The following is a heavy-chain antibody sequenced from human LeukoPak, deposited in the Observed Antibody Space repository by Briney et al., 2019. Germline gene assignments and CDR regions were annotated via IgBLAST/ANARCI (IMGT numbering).Heavy chain of an antibody. CDR1: GYTFTSYD. D-gene: IGHD6-6*01. CDR3: ARDGRRVAARPGYYYMDV. J-gene: IGHJ6*03. CDR2: INPSGGST. V-gene: IGHV1-46*01. Sequence: ASVKVSCKASGYTFTSYDINWVRQATGQGLEWMGIINPSGGSTSYAQKFQGRVTMTRDTSTSTVYMELSSLRSEDTAVYYCARDGRRVAARPGYYYMDVWGKGTTVTVSS.